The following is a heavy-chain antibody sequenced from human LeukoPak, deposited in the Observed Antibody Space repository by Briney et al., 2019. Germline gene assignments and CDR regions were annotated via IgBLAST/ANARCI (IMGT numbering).Heavy chain of an antibody. CDR3: ARDWRDSSGKFPNDAFDI. CDR2: ISWHSGSI. D-gene: IGHD3-22*01. J-gene: IGHJ3*02. Sequence: GGSLRLSCAASGFTFNDYAMHWVRQAPGKGLEWVSGISWHSGSIAYADSVKGRFAISRDNAKNSLYLQMNSLRAEDTAVYYCARDWRDSSGKFPNDAFDIWGQGTMVTVSS. V-gene: IGHV3-9*01. CDR1: GFTFNDYA.